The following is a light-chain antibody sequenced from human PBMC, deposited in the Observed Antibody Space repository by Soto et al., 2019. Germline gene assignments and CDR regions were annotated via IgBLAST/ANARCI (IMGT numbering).Light chain of an antibody. J-gene: IGKJ2*01. Sequence: DIQMTQSPSTLSASVGDRVTITCRASQSISSWLAWYQQKPGKAPKLLIYDASSLEGGVPSRFSGSGSGTEFTLTSSSLQPDDFATYYCQQYNSYSPYTFGQGTKLEIK. CDR1: QSISSW. CDR3: QQYNSYSPYT. CDR2: DAS. V-gene: IGKV1-5*01.